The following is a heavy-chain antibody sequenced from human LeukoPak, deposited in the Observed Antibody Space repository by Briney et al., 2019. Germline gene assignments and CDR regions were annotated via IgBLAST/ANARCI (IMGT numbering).Heavy chain of an antibody. J-gene: IGHJ4*02. V-gene: IGHV4-39*01. D-gene: IGHD4-17*01. Sequence: SETLSLTCTVSGGSISSSSYYWGWIRQPPGKGLEWIGSIYYSGSTSYNPSLKSRVTISVDTSKNQFSLKLSSVTAADTAVYYCARRPYGDYAGSDYWGQGTLVTVSS. CDR2: IYYSGST. CDR1: GGSISSSSYY. CDR3: ARRPYGDYAGSDY.